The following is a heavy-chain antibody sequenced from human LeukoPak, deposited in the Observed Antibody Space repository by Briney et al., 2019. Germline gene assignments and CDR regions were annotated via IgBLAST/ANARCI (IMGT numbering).Heavy chain of an antibody. J-gene: IGHJ4*02. CDR1: GGSISGGGYY. V-gene: IGHV4-31*03. CDR3: ARGTGDYSNYERGVREFDY. CDR2: IYYSGST. Sequence: PSETLSLTCTVSGGSISGGGYYWTWIRQHPGKGLEWIGYIYYSGSTDYNPSLKSRLSMSVDMSNNQFSLSLSSVTAADTAVYFCARGTGDYSNYERGVREFDYWGQGTLVTVSS. D-gene: IGHD4-11*01.